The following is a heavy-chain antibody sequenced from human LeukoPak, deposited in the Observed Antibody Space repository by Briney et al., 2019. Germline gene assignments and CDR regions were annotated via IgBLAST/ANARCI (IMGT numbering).Heavy chain of an antibody. CDR3: ARDGLDDYDSSGSPGYFDY. V-gene: IGHV3-66*01. Sequence: GGSLRLSCAASGFTVSSNYMSWVRQAPGKGLEWVSVIYSGGSTYYADSVKGRFTISRDNSKNTLYLQMNSLRAEDTAVYYCARDGLDDYDSSGSPGYFDYWGQGTLVTVSS. CDR1: GFTVSSNY. D-gene: IGHD3-22*01. CDR2: IYSGGST. J-gene: IGHJ4*02.